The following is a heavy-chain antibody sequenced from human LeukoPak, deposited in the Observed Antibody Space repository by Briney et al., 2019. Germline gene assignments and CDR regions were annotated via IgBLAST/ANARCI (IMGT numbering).Heavy chain of an antibody. CDR2: ISDDSNYI. CDR1: GFTFSTYS. D-gene: IGHD1-26*01. Sequence: GGSLRLSCAASGFTFSTYSGNWIRQAPGKGLEWVSSISDDSNYIFYADSVKGRFTISRDNAKNSLYLQMNSLTAEDSAVYYCASRCGSNRPFDYWGQGTLVTVSS. J-gene: IGHJ4*02. CDR3: ASRCGSNRPFDY. V-gene: IGHV3-21*01.